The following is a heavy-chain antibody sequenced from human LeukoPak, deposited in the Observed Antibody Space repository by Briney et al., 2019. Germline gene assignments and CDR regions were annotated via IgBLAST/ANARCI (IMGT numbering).Heavy chain of an antibody. CDR1: GFTFSDFT. Sequence: QTGGSLRLSCAASGFTFSDFTMHWVRQAPGKGLEWVALISYDRSNKYYADSVKGRFTISRDNSKNTLYLQMNSLRVEDTAVYYCAKDLSPLVWFVSGSDAFDIWGQGTMVTVSS. CDR2: ISYDRSNK. J-gene: IGHJ3*02. CDR3: AKDLSPLVWFVSGSDAFDI. D-gene: IGHD3-10*01. V-gene: IGHV3-30*01.